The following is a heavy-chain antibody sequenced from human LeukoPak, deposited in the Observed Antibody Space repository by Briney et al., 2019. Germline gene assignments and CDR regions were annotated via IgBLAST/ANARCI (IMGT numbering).Heavy chain of an antibody. Sequence: SETLSLTCTASGGSISTYYLTWIRQPPGKGLEWIGYIYYSGSTNYNPSLKSRVTISVDTSKNQFSLKLSSLTAADTAFYYCAGRYDSSGYYFDYWGQGTLVTVSS. J-gene: IGHJ4*02. V-gene: IGHV4-59*08. CDR3: AGRYDSSGYYFDY. D-gene: IGHD3-22*01. CDR1: GGSISTYY. CDR2: IYYSGST.